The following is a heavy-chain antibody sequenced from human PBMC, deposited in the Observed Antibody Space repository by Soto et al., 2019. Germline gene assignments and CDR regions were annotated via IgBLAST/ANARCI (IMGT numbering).Heavy chain of an antibody. CDR2: IYWDDDK. V-gene: IGHV2-5*02. CDR1: GFSLSTSGVG. J-gene: IGHJ4*02. D-gene: IGHD2-15*01. Sequence: QITLKESGPTLVKPTQTLTLTCTFSGFSLSTSGVGVGWIRQPPGKALEWLALIYWDDDKRYSPSLKSRLTIPKDTSKHQVVHTMTNMDPVDTATYYCAHRPSSCSGGSCYSGFDYWGQGTLVTVSS. CDR3: AHRPSSCSGGSCYSGFDY.